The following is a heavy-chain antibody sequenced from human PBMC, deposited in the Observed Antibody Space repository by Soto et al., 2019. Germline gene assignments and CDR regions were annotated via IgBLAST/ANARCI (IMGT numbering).Heavy chain of an antibody. J-gene: IGHJ3*02. V-gene: IGHV4-31*03. CDR1: GGSISSGGYY. D-gene: IGHD3-9*01. Sequence: SESLSLTCTVSGGSISSGGYYWSWIRQHPGKGLEWIGYIYYSGSTYYNPSLKSRVTITVDTSKNQFSLKLSSVNAAETAVYSCARDDYNTYYDILTGPRGNAFDIWGQGTMVTVS. CDR2: IYYSGST. CDR3: ARDDYNTYYDILTGPRGNAFDI.